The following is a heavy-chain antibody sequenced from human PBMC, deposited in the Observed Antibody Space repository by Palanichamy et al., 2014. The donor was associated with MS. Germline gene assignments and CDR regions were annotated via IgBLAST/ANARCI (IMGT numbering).Heavy chain of an antibody. CDR2: ISSSSSTI. Sequence: QLVESGGGVVQRGGPVRLSCAASGFTFSSYSMNWVRQAPGKGLEWIAYISSSSSTIYYADSVTGRFTISRDNAKNSLHLQMNSLRVEDTAVYYCARGNHIYLLLHDYWGQGNLVTVSS. V-gene: IGHV3-48*04. D-gene: IGHD1-14*01. CDR3: ARGNHIYLLLHDY. J-gene: IGHJ4*02. CDR1: GFTFSSYS.